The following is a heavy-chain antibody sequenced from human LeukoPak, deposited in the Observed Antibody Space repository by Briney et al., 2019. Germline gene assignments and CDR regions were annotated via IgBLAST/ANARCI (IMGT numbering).Heavy chain of an antibody. D-gene: IGHD3-10*01. J-gene: IGHJ5*02. Sequence: GGSLRLSCAASGFTLSSYSMNWVRQAPGKGLEWVSSISSSCSYIYYAGSVKGRFTISRDNAKNSLYLQMNSLRAEDTAVYYCARSNEWFGKLLDSFDPWGQGTLVTVSS. V-gene: IGHV3-21*01. CDR2: ISSSCSYI. CDR1: GFTLSSYS. CDR3: ARSNEWFGKLLDSFDP.